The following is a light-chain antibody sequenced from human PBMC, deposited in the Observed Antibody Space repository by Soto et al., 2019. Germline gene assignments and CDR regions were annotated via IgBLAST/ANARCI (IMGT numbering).Light chain of an antibody. CDR3: QQYNTWPRT. V-gene: IGKV3-11*01. CDR1: QSFRGL. CDR2: DAY. Sequence: EVVLTQSPVTLSLSPGERATLSCRASQSFRGLLAWYQQKPGQAPRLLIYDAYNRATGIPPRFSGSGSGTDFTLTISSLEPEDFAVYYCQQYNTWPRTFGQGTKVDI. J-gene: IGKJ1*01.